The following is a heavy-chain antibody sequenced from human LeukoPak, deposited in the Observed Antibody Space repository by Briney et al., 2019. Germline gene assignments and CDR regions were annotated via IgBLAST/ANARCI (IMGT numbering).Heavy chain of an antibody. CDR1: GGTFSSYA. CDR2: IIPIFGTA. CDR3: ARVMITFGGVIDYNWFDP. Sequence: SVNVSCKASGGTFSSYAISWVRQAPGQGLEWMGGIIPIFGTANYAQKFQGRVTITADESTSTAYMELSSLRSEDTAVYYCARVMITFGGVIDYNWFDPWGQGTLVTVSS. V-gene: IGHV1-69*13. D-gene: IGHD3-16*02. J-gene: IGHJ5*02.